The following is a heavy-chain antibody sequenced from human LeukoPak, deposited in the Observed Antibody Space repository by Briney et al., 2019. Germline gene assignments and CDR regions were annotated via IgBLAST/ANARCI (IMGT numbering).Heavy chain of an antibody. J-gene: IGHJ4*02. CDR2: INTDGSST. D-gene: IGHD4-11*01. CDR3: ARAYCNYESFDY. Sequence: GGSLRLSCAASGFTFCSYGMHGVPQAPGKGLVWVSRINTDGSSTSHADSVKGRFTISRDNAKNTLYLQMNSLRAEDTAVYYCARAYCNYESFDYWGQGTLVTVSS. V-gene: IGHV3-74*01. CDR1: GFTFCSYG.